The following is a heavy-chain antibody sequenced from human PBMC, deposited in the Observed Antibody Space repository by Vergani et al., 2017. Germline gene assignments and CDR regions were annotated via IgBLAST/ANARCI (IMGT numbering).Heavy chain of an antibody. Sequence: QVQLRESGPGLVKPSETLSLICTVSGDSMMRSHYYWGWIRQSPGRGLEWIGSISSSGSTYYNPSLKSRVTMSVDTSKNHLSLRVTSMTAADTAVYFCARPVGPSAIADGYHIWGQGTMVTVSS. V-gene: IGHV4-39*02. D-gene: IGHD3-10*01. CDR2: ISSSGST. J-gene: IGHJ3*02. CDR3: ARPVGPSAIADGYHI. CDR1: GDSMMRSHYY.